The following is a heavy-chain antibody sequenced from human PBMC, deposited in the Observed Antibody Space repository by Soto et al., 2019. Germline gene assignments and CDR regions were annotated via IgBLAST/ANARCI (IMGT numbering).Heavy chain of an antibody. V-gene: IGHV3-23*01. CDR3: VKTRLAGGFDY. CDR2: ISASGGST. J-gene: IGHJ4*02. D-gene: IGHD3-16*01. Sequence: EVQLLDSGGGLVQPGGSLRLSCAASGFTFNNYAMSWVRQAPGKGLEWVSPISASGGSTNYADSVKGRFTISRDNPENTLYLQMNSLRAEDTAVYYCVKTRLAGGFDYWGQGSLVTVSS. CDR1: GFTFNNYA.